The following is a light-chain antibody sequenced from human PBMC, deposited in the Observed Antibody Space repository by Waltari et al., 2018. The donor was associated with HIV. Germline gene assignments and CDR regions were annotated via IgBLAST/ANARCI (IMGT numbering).Light chain of an antibody. CDR3: QQYGRSPIT. CDR1: QSISASQ. J-gene: IGKJ5*01. V-gene: IGKV3-20*01. CDR2: GAS. Sequence: EIVLTQSPDTLSVSPGQSATLSCRGSQSISASQLAWYQQKPGQAPRLVIYGASTRATGIPDRFSGSGSGTDFALTISRLEPEDSAVFYCQQYGRSPITFGLGTRLEIK.